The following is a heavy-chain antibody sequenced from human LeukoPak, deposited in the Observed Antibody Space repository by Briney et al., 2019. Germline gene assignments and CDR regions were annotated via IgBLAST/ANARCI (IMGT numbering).Heavy chain of an antibody. Sequence: GGSLRLSCSASGFTFSSYGMHWVRQAPGKGLEWVAVIWYDGSNKYYADSVKGRFTISRDNAKNTLYLQMNSLRADDTAVYYCARSTVVTYPLNYWGQGTLVTVSA. V-gene: IGHV3-33*08. CDR1: GFTFSSYG. D-gene: IGHD4-23*01. J-gene: IGHJ4*02. CDR3: ARSTVVTYPLNY. CDR2: IWYDGSNK.